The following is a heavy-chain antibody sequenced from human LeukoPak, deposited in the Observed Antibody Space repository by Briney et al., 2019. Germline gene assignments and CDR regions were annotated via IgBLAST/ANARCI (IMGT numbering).Heavy chain of an antibody. V-gene: IGHV1-69*05. CDR1: GGTFNSYA. J-gene: IGHJ6*03. Sequence: ASVKVSCRASGGTFNSYAISWVRQAPGQGLEGMGGIIAIFGTANYAQKFQGRVTITTDESTSTAYMELSSLRSEDTAVYYCARNREQVEPGVIGYYYYYMDVWGKGTTVTVSS. D-gene: IGHD3-16*02. CDR2: IIAIFGTA. CDR3: ARNREQVEPGVIGYYYYYMDV.